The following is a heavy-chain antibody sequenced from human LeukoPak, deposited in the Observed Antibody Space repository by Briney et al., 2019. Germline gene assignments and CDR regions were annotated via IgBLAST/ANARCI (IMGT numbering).Heavy chain of an antibody. CDR3: ARDDDILTGVSENYYYYYGMDV. J-gene: IGHJ6*02. D-gene: IGHD3-9*01. Sequence: PGGSLRLSCAASGFTFSSYAMNWVRQAPGKGLEWVSAISGSGGSTYYADSVKGRFTISRDNSKNTLYLQMNSLRAEDTAVYYCARDDDILTGVSENYYYYYGMDVWGQGTTVTVSS. V-gene: IGHV3-23*01. CDR2: ISGSGGST. CDR1: GFTFSSYA.